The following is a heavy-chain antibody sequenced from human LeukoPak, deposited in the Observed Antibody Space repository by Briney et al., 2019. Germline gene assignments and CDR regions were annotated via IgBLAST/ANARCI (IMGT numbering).Heavy chain of an antibody. CDR2: ISGSGNGFSI. D-gene: IGHD3-16*01. CDR1: GLTFDKYA. V-gene: IGHV3-23*01. Sequence: PGGSLRLSCAASGLTFDKYAMSWVRQAPGKGPECVSTISGSGNGFSIYYADSVKGRFTISRDDSKSILYLQMNGLRSEDTAVYYCVKDFGRVRGTPDSWGQGTLVTVSS. J-gene: IGHJ4*02. CDR3: VKDFGRVRGTPDS.